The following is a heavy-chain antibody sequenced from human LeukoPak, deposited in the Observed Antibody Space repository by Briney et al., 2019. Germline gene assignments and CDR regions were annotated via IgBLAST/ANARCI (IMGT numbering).Heavy chain of an antibody. CDR1: GGSVSSGSYY. Sequence: PSETLSLTCTVSGGSVSSGSYYWSWIRQPPGKGLEWIGYIYYSGSTNYNPSLKSRVTISVDTSKNQFSLKLSSVTAADTAVYYCASIMVRGVYWGQGTLVTVSS. CDR2: IYYSGST. CDR3: ASIMVRGVY. D-gene: IGHD3-10*01. V-gene: IGHV4-61*01. J-gene: IGHJ4*02.